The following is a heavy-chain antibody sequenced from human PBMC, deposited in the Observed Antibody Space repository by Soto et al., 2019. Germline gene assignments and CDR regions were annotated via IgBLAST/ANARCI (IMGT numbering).Heavy chain of an antibody. Sequence: ASVKVSCKASGYTFTGYYMHWVRQAPGQGLEWMGWINPNSGGTNYAQKFQGRVTMTRDTSISTAYMELSRLRSDDTAVYYCARDRNSSCTYYYYYGMDVWGQGTTVTVYS. J-gene: IGHJ6*02. CDR2: INPNSGGT. V-gene: IGHV1-2*02. CDR3: ARDRNSSCTYYYYYGMDV. D-gene: IGHD6-13*01. CDR1: GYTFTGYY.